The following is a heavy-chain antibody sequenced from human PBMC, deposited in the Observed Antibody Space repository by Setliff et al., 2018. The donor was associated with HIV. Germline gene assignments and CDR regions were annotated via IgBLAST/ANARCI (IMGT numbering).Heavy chain of an antibody. CDR1: GYNFNNND. J-gene: IGHJ5*02. Sequence: GESLKISCKGLGYNFNNNDIGWVRQMPGKGLEWMAVMFVGDSDTSTDSPSFQGQVTFSVDKSLNTAYLQWTVLKASDTAMYYCARRHRIGSTNGLFDTWGQGTLVTVSS. CDR3: ARRHRIGSTNGLFDT. D-gene: IGHD2-2*01. V-gene: IGHV5-51*01. CDR2: MFVGDSDT.